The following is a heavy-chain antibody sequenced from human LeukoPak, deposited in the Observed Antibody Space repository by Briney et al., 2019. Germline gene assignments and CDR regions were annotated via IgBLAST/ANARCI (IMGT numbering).Heavy chain of an antibody. CDR1: GYTFTAYY. CDR2: INPNSGGT. J-gene: IGHJ4*02. CDR3: ASSSDVVVVTAN. D-gene: IGHD2-21*02. V-gene: IGHV1-2*02. Sequence: ASVKVSCKASGYTFTAYYMHWVRQAPGQGLEWMGWINPNSGGTNYAQKFQDRVTMTRDTSISTAYMELNRLRSDDTAVYYCASSSDVVVVTANWGQGTLVTVSS.